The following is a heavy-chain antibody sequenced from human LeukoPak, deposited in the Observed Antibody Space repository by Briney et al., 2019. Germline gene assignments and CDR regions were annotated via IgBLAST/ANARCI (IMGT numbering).Heavy chain of an antibody. CDR3: ATDHCSGGSCYPY. J-gene: IGHJ4*02. Sequence: ASVKVSCKASGYTFTSYDINWVRQATGQGLEWMGWMNPNSGNTGYAQKFQGRVTMTRNTSISTAYMELSSLRSDDTAVYYCATDHCSGGSCYPYWGQGTLVTVSS. D-gene: IGHD2-15*01. V-gene: IGHV1-8*01. CDR2: MNPNSGNT. CDR1: GYTFTSYD.